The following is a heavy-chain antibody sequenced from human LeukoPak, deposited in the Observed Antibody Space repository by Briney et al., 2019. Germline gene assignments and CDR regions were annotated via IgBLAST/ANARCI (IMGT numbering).Heavy chain of an antibody. J-gene: IGHJ6*03. CDR2: ISSSSSYI. CDR1: GFTFSSYS. Sequence: PGGSLRLSCAASGFTFSSYSMNWVRQAPGKGLESVSSISSSSSYIYYADSVKGRFTISRDNAKNSLYLQMNSLRAEDTAVYYCARDHLGAPKGYYYMDVWGKGTTVTVSS. D-gene: IGHD1-26*01. CDR3: ARDHLGAPKGYYYMDV. V-gene: IGHV3-21*01.